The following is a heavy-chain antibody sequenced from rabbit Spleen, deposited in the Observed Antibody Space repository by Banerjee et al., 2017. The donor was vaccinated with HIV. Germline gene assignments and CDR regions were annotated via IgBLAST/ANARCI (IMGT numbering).Heavy chain of an antibody. Sequence: QEQLVESGGGLVQPEGSLTLTCTASGFSFSSSYYMCWVRQAPGKGLEWIGCIYLGSGGSAYYASWAKGRFTCSKTSSTTVTLQMTSLTVADTATYFCARDLTIVIGWNFNLWGPGTLVTVS. V-gene: IGHV1S45*01. CDR3: ARDLTIVIGWNFNL. J-gene: IGHJ4*01. CDR1: GFSFSSSYY. D-gene: IGHD2-1*01. CDR2: IYLGSGGSA.